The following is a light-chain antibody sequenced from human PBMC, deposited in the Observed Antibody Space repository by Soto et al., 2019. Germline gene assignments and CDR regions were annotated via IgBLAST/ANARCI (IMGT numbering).Light chain of an antibody. CDR2: DAS. V-gene: IGKV3-20*01. CDR3: QQFSSYPLT. J-gene: IGKJ4*01. CDR1: QTVRNNY. Sequence: EIVMTQSPATLSVSPGDRVTFSCRASQTVRNNYLAWYQQKPGQAPRLLIYDASSRATGIPDRFSGGGSGTDFTLTISRLEPEDFAVYYCQQFSSYPLTFGGGTKV.